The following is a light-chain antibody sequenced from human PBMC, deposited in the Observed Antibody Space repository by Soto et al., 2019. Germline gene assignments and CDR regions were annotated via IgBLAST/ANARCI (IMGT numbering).Light chain of an antibody. CDR3: QQRSNWPPT. CDR1: QSVSSY. Sequence: EVLMTQSPATLSVSPGERATLSCRASQSVSSYLAWYQQKPGQAPRLLIYDASKRATGIPARFSGSGSGTDFTLTISSLEPEDFAVYYCQQRSNWPPTFGQGTRLEI. J-gene: IGKJ5*01. V-gene: IGKV3-11*01. CDR2: DAS.